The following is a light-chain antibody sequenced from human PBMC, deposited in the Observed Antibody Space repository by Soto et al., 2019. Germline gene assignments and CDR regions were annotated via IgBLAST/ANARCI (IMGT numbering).Light chain of an antibody. V-gene: IGKV3D-15*01. Sequence: EIVMTQSPATLSVSPGERATLSCRASQSIRDNLAWYQQKPGQAPRVLIYGASIGATGIPARFSGSGSGTEFALNISSLQSEDFAIYYCQQYDDWPLTFGGGTKVEIK. J-gene: IGKJ4*01. CDR2: GAS. CDR1: QSIRDN. CDR3: QQYDDWPLT.